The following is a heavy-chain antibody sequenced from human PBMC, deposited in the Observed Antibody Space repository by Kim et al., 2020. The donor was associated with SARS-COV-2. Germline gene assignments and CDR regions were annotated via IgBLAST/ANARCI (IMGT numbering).Heavy chain of an antibody. D-gene: IGHD2-21*01. J-gene: IGHJ4*02. CDR3: AKSKGGDCPDY. V-gene: IGHV3-23*01. Sequence: YATPVQGRFTISRDNSKNSLHLQMNSLRAEDTAVYYCAKSKGGDCPDYWGQGTLVIASS.